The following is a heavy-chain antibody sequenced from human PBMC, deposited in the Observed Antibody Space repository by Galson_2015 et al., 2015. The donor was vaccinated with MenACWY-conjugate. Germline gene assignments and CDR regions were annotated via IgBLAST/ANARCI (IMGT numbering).Heavy chain of an antibody. Sequence: SLRLSCAASGFIFSSYTMNWVRQAPGKGLEWVASISSNGNYIYYADSMRGRFTISRDNAESSLYLQMNSLGAEDTAVYYCARHTVVTAVLYWFFDRWGRGTLVTVSS. CDR2: ISSNGNYI. CDR3: ARHTVVTAVLYWFFDR. CDR1: GFIFSSYT. V-gene: IGHV3-21*01. J-gene: IGHJ2*01. D-gene: IGHD2-21*02.